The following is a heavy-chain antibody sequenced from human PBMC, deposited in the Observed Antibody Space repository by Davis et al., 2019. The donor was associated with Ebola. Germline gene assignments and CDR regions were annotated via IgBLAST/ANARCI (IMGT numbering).Heavy chain of an antibody. J-gene: IGHJ4*02. V-gene: IGHV5-51*01. Sequence: KVSCKGSGYSFSSYWIGWVRQMPGRGLEWMGIINPGDSDTIYSPSFQGQVTISADKSISTAYLQWRSLKASDTAMYYCARRGDFWSGYYDYWGQGTLVSVSS. CDR2: INPGDSDT. CDR3: ARRGDFWSGYYDY. D-gene: IGHD3-3*01. CDR1: GYSFSSYW.